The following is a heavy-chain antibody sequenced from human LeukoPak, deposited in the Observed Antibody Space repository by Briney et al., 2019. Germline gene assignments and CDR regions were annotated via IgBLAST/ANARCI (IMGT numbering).Heavy chain of an antibody. V-gene: IGHV3-30-3*01. CDR1: GFTFSSYA. D-gene: IGHD3-22*01. CDR3: ARVGDYENSGSQPFDY. Sequence: GRSLRLSCAASGFTFSSYAMHWVRQAPGKGLEWVAVISYDGSKKYYGDSVKGRFTISRDNSKNTLYLQMNSLRVEDTAVYYCARVGDYENSGSQPFDYWGQGTLVTVSS. CDR2: ISYDGSKK. J-gene: IGHJ4*02.